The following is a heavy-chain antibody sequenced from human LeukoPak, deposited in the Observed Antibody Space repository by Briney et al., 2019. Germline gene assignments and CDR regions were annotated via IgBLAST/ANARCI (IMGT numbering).Heavy chain of an antibody. Sequence: SQTLSLTCTVSGGSISSGDYYWSWIRQPPGKGLEWIGYIYYSGSTNYNPSLKSRVTISVDTSKNQFSLKLSSVTAADTAVYYCASSFQRWGHLDYWGQGTLVTVSS. D-gene: IGHD3-16*01. J-gene: IGHJ4*02. CDR1: GGSISSGDYY. V-gene: IGHV4-61*08. CDR2: IYYSGST. CDR3: ASSFQRWGHLDY.